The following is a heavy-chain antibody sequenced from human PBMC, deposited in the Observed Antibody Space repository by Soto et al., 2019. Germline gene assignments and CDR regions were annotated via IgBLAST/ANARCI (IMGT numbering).Heavy chain of an antibody. CDR2: INAGNGNT. D-gene: IGHD4-17*01. CDR3: ARMVPEYGGSF. Sequence: GASVKVSCKASGDTFTSYAMHWVRQAPGQRLEWMGWINAGNGNTKYSQKFQGRVTITRDTSASTAYMELSSLRSEGTAVYYCARMVPEYGGSFWGQGTLVTVSS. CDR1: GDTFTSYA. J-gene: IGHJ4*02. V-gene: IGHV1-3*01.